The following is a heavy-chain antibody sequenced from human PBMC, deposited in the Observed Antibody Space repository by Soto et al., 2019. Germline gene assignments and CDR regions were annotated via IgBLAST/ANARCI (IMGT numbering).Heavy chain of an antibody. CDR2: ISYDGSNK. Sequence: PGGSLRLSCAASGFTFSSYAMHWVRQAPGKGLEWVAVISYDGSNKYYADSVKGRFTISRDNSKNTLYLQMNSLRAEDTAVYYCATELERRAIYYFDYWGQGTLVTVSS. J-gene: IGHJ4*02. V-gene: IGHV3-30-3*01. D-gene: IGHD1-1*01. CDR3: ATELERRAIYYFDY. CDR1: GFTFSSYA.